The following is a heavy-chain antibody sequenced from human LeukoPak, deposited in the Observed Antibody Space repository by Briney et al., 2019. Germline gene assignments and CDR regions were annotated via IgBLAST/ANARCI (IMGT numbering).Heavy chain of an antibody. Sequence: SETLSLTCTVSGGSISSSSYYWGWIRQPPGKGLESIGSIYYSGSTYYNPSPKSRVTISVDTSKNQFSLKLSSVTAADTAVYYCARHFRTVWSGYRWDWFDPWGQGTLVTVSS. CDR3: ARHFRTVWSGYRWDWFDP. D-gene: IGHD3-3*01. CDR2: IYYSGST. V-gene: IGHV4-39*01. J-gene: IGHJ5*02. CDR1: GGSISSSSYY.